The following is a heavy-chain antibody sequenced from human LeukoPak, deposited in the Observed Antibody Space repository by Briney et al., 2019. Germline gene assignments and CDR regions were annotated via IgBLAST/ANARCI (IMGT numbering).Heavy chain of an antibody. J-gene: IGHJ4*02. Sequence: GGSLRLSCAASGFTSSSYAMHWVRQAPGKGLEWVAVISYDGSNKYYADSVKGRFTISRGNSKNTLYLQMNSLRAEDTAVYYCASPMEQPHYYFDYWGQGTLVTVSS. CDR1: GFTSSSYA. V-gene: IGHV3-30-3*01. CDR3: ASPMEQPHYYFDY. D-gene: IGHD1-14*01. CDR2: ISYDGSNK.